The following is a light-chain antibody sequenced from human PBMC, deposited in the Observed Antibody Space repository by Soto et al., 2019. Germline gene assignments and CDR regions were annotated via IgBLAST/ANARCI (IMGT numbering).Light chain of an antibody. J-gene: IGKJ5*01. Sequence: EVVLTQSPATLSVSPGERATLSCRASQSVVENLVWYQQKPGQAPRLLIYRASTRATGVPDRFSGAGSGTEFTLTIRSLQSEDFAVYYCQQYDKWPPITFGQGTRLEVK. V-gene: IGKV3-15*01. CDR3: QQYDKWPPIT. CDR1: QSVVEN. CDR2: RAS.